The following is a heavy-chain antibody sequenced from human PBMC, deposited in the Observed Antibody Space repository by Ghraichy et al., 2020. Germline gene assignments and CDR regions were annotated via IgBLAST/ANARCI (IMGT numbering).Heavy chain of an antibody. D-gene: IGHD2-21*02. Sequence: LSLTCAASGFRFDRFTMHWVRQRPGKSLEWVSLINRNGRTTYYADSVMGRFTVSRDNNKNSLYLQMDTLRLEDTALYFCAKEKDCGGDCYFFDSWGQGTLVTVSS. CDR3: AKEKDCGGDCYFFDS. CDR1: GFRFDRFT. CDR2: INRNGRTT. J-gene: IGHJ4*02. V-gene: IGHV3-43*01.